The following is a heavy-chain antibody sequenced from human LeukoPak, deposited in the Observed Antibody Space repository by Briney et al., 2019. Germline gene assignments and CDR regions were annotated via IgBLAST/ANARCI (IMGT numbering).Heavy chain of an antibody. CDR3: ARGITLDY. D-gene: IGHD3-10*01. CDR2: IYYSGST. Sequence: SETLSLTRTVSGGSISSSSYYWGWIRQPPGKGLEWIGSIYYSGSTYYNPSLKSRVTISVDTSKNQFSLKLSSVTAADTAVYYCARGITLDYWGQGTLVTVSS. CDR1: GGSISSSSYY. J-gene: IGHJ4*02. V-gene: IGHV4-39*01.